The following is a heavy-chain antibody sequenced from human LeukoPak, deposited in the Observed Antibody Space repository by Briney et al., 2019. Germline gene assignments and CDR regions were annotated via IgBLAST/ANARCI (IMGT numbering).Heavy chain of an antibody. V-gene: IGHV3-23*01. Sequence: GGSLRLSCAASGLTFSSCVMSWVRQAPGKGLEWVSAISGSGDTTYYAESVRGRFTISRDISKNTLYLQMNSLRVEDTAVYYCVKDRVGTWEPIDYWGQGTLVTVSS. J-gene: IGHJ4*02. CDR2: ISGSGDTT. CDR3: VKDRVGTWEPIDY. CDR1: GLTFSSCV. D-gene: IGHD1-26*01.